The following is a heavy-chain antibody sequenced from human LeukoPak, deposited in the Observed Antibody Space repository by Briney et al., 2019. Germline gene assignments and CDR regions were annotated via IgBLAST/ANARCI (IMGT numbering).Heavy chain of an antibody. V-gene: IGHV4-59*13. J-gene: IGHJ3*01. CDR2: ISYNGRT. CDR1: GGSIGSSF. CDR3: VRDRSGTYYSFDV. D-gene: IGHD1-26*01. Sequence: SETLSLTCSVLGGSIGSSFWNWIRLSPGKGLEWIGYISYNGRTNYSPSLKSRVIISIDTSKNQLSLNLTSVTAADTALYYCVRDRSGTYYSFDVWGQGTMVSVSA.